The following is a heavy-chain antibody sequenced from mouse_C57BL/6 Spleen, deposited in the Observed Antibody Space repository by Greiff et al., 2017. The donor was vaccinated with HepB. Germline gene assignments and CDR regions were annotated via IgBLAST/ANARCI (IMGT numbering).Heavy chain of an antibody. CDR3: ARYYEGHMYY. Sequence: VQLKESGPELVKPGASVKMSCKASGYTFTDYNMHWVKQSHGKSLEWIGYINPNNGGTSYNQKFKGKATLTVYKSSSTAYMELRSLTSEDSAVYYCARYYEGHMYYWGQGTSVTVSS. D-gene: IGHD2-4*01. CDR2: INPNNGGT. CDR1: GYTFTDYN. V-gene: IGHV1-22*01. J-gene: IGHJ4*01.